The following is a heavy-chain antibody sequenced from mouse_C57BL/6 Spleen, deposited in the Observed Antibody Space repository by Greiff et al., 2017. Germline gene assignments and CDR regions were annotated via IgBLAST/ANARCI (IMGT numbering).Heavy chain of an antibody. J-gene: IGHJ2*01. CDR3: TRRAYGSSFGDY. D-gene: IGHD1-1*01. CDR1: GYTFTSYW. Sequence: VHVKQSGTVLARPGASVKMSCKTSGYTFTSYWMHWVKQRPGQGLEWIGAIYPGNSDTSYNQKFKGKAKLTAVTSASTAYMELSSLTNEDSAVYYCTRRAYGSSFGDYWGQGTTLTVSS. CDR2: IYPGNSDT. V-gene: IGHV1-5*01.